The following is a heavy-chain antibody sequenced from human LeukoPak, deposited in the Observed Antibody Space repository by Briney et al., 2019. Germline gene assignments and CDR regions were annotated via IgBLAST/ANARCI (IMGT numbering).Heavy chain of an antibody. CDR1: GFTFRSYG. V-gene: IGHV3-33*06. CDR3: AKDPSGSWSFDY. D-gene: IGHD1-26*01. Sequence: GGSLRLSCAASGFTFRSYGMHWVRQAPGKGLEWVAVIWYDGSNKYYADSVKGRFTISRDNSKNTLYMQMNSLRAEDTAVYYCAKDPSGSWSFDYWGQGTLVTVSS. J-gene: IGHJ4*02. CDR2: IWYDGSNK.